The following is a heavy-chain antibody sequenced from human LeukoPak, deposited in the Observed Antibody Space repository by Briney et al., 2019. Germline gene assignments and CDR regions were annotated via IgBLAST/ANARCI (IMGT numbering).Heavy chain of an antibody. D-gene: IGHD4-23*01. J-gene: IGHJ4*02. CDR1: GGSISSGGYY. V-gene: IGHV4-30-2*01. CDR2: IYHSGST. Sequence: SETLSLTCTVSGGSISSGGYYWSWVRQPPGKGLEWIGYIYHSGSTNYNPSCKIRVTISVDTSKNQFSLKLSSVTAADTAVYYCARGLGYGGNFRSYYFAYWGQGTLVTVSS. CDR3: ARGLGYGGNFRSYYFAY.